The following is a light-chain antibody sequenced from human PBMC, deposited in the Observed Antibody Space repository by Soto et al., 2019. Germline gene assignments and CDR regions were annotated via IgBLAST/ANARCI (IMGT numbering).Light chain of an antibody. CDR3: QQLFDSPIT. Sequence: DIQLTQSASFLSPSIGESVTMTCRASQVISTSLAWYQVKQGKAPKLLIYAASTLESGVPSRFSATVYGTEFSLTITSLQTEDFATYYCQQLFDSPITFGQGTRLEIK. CDR2: AAS. J-gene: IGKJ5*01. V-gene: IGKV1-9*01. CDR1: QVISTS.